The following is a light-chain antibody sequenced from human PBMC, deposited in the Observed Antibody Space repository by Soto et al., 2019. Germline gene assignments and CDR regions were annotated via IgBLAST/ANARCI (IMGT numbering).Light chain of an antibody. CDR2: DAS. J-gene: IGKJ3*01. V-gene: IGKV3-11*01. CDR3: QQRSNWPPRFT. CDR1: QSVSSY. Sequence: EIVLTQSPATLSLSPGERATLSCRASQSVSSYLAWYQQKPGQAPRLLIYDASNMATGIPARFSGSGSGTDFTLTISSLEPEDFAFYYCQQRSNWPPRFTFGPGTKVDIK.